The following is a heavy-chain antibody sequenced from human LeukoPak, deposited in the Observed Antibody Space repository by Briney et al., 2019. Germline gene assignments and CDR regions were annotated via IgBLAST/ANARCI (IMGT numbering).Heavy chain of an antibody. J-gene: IGHJ4*02. Sequence: GGSLRLSCAASGFTFSSYWMSWVRQAPGKGLEWVANIKQDGSEKYYVDSVKGRFTISRENAKNSLYLQMNRLRGEDTAVYYCARDCSSTSCYVYWGQGTLVTVSS. CDR3: ARDCSSTSCYVY. CDR1: GFTFSSYW. CDR2: IKQDGSEK. V-gene: IGHV3-7*01. D-gene: IGHD2-2*01.